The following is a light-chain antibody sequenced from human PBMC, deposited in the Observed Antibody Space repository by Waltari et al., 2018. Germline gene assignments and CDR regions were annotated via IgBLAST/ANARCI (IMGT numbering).Light chain of an antibody. V-gene: IGKV4-1*01. CDR3: QQYYTSPQT. J-gene: IGKJ2*01. Sequence: DVVMTQSPDSLAVSLGERATIHCKSSQSVLYSSNNKNYLAWFQKKPGQPPKLPIYWASTRESGVPDRFSGSGSGTDFTLTISSLQAEDVAVYYCQQYYTSPQTFGQGTKLEIK. CDR1: QSVLYSSNNKNY. CDR2: WAS.